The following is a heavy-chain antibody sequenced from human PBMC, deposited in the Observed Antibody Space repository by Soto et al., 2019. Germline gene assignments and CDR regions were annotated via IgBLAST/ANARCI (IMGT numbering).Heavy chain of an antibody. V-gene: IGHV4-59*11. CDR2: IYHNGYT. Sequence: EPMSHTTTVADCSIGNHGWSWIRKHQGKGLGWIAYIYHNGYTSYIPSLKSRVTISIDTSKNQFSLRLSSVTAADTAVFYCARVSSSYCGDDTCCSGGAVIDFWGQGT. CDR3: ARVSSSYCGDDTCCSGGAVIDF. D-gene: IGHD2-15*01. CDR1: DCSIGNHG. J-gene: IGHJ4*02.